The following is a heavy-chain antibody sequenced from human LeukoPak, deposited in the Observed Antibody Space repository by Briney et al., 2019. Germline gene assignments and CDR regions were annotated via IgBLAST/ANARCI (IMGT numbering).Heavy chain of an antibody. CDR1: GYTFTGFY. D-gene: IGHD1-7*01. J-gene: IGHJ4*02. CDR3: ARLITGTTDGVYYFDS. V-gene: IGHV1-2*06. Sequence: ASVKVSCKASGYTFTGFYMHWVRQAPGQGLEWMGRVNPNSGGTNYAQKFQGRVTMTRDTSISTAYMELTRLRSDDTAVYYCARLITGTTDGVYYFDSWGQGTLVTVFS. CDR2: VNPNSGGT.